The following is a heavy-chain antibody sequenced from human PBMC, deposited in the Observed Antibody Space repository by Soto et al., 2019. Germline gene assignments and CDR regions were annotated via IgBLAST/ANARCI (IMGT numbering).Heavy chain of an antibody. D-gene: IGHD2-15*01. CDR3: ARRGYCSGGSCYLVGFDY. V-gene: IGHV4-59*01. J-gene: IGHJ4*02. Sequence: SETLSLTCTVSGGSISSYYWSWIRQPPGKGLEWIGYIYYSGSTNYNPSLKSRVTISVDTSKNQFSLKLSSVTAADTAVYYCARRGYCSGGSCYLVGFDYWGQGTRVTVSS. CDR2: IYYSGST. CDR1: GGSISSYY.